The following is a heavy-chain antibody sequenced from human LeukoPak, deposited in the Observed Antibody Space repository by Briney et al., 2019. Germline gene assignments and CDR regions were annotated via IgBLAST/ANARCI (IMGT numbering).Heavy chain of an antibody. CDR3: AELGITMIGGV. Sequence: GGSLRLSCAASGFTFSSYEMKWVRQAPGKGLEWVSYISSSGSTIYYADSVKGRFTIPRDNAKNSLYLQMNSLRAEDTAVYYCAELGITMIGGVWGKGTTVTISS. CDR2: ISSSGSTI. CDR1: GFTFSSYE. V-gene: IGHV3-48*03. D-gene: IGHD3-10*02. J-gene: IGHJ6*04.